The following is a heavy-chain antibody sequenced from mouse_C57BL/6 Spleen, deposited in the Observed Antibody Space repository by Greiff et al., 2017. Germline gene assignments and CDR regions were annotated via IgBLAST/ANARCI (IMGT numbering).Heavy chain of an antibody. CDR1: GFTFSSYA. J-gene: IGHJ4*01. D-gene: IGHD4-1*02. V-gene: IGHV5-4*01. CDR2: ISDGGSYT. CDR3: ARDPTGYYAMDD. Sequence: EVKLVESGGGLVKPGGSLKLSCAASGFTFSSYAMSWVRQTPEKRLEWVATISDGGSYTYYPDNVKGRFTISRDNAKNNLYLQMSHLKSEDTAMYYCARDPTGYYAMDDWGQGTSVTVSS.